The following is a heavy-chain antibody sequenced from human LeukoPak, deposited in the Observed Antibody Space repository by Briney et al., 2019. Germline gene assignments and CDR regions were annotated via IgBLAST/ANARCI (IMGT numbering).Heavy chain of an antibody. CDR2: ISYDGSNK. CDR1: GFTFSSYA. V-gene: IGHV3-30-3*01. D-gene: IGHD3-16*02. CDR3: ARDQGVSSAFDI. Sequence: GGSLRLSCAASGFTFSSYAMHWVRQAPGKGLEWVAVISYDGSNKYYADSVKGRFTISRDNSKNTLYLQMNSLRAEDTAVYYCARDQGVSSAFDIWGQGTMVTVSS. J-gene: IGHJ3*02.